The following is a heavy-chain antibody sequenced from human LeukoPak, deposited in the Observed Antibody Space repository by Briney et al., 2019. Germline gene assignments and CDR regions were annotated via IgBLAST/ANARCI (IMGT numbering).Heavy chain of an antibody. CDR3: ARGESFAFDV. J-gene: IGHJ3*01. CDR2: ISRAGDRT. Sequence: PGGSLRLSCVGSGFFFSSYDMGWVRQAPGQGLEWVSSISRAGDRTYYEDSVKGQFTISRDNSRNTMYLQMNSLTAEDTAVYYCARGESFAFDVWGQGTMVTVSS. CDR1: GFFFSSYD. V-gene: IGHV3-23*01.